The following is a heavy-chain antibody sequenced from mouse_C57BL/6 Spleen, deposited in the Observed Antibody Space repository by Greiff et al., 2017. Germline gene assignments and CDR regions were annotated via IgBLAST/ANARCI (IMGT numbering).Heavy chain of an antibody. CDR1: GYSFTGYY. Sequence: EVKLMESGPELVKPGASVKISCKSSGYSFTGYYMNWVKQSPEKSLEWIGEINPRTGGTISNQKFKAKATLTVDKSSSTAFMQLKSLTSEDSAVYSCAREGHYYGTSRYYAMDYWGQGTSVTVSS. J-gene: IGHJ4*01. CDR2: INPRTGGT. V-gene: IGHV1-42*01. D-gene: IGHD1-1*01. CDR3: AREGHYYGTSRYYAMDY.